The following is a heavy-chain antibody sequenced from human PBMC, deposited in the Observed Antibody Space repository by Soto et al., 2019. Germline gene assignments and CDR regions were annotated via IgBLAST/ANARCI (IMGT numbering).Heavy chain of an antibody. CDR1: GGSIISNSHY. CDR3: ARHQSIVVVTAARAFDI. D-gene: IGHD2-15*01. J-gene: IGHJ3*02. CDR2: IYYNGDT. Sequence: SETLSLTCSVSGGSIISNSHYWVLIRQPPGKGLEWIGSIYYNGDTYYNPSLKSRVTISVDTSKNQFSVKLNSVTAADTAVYYCARHQSIVVVTAARAFDIWGQGTMVTVSS. V-gene: IGHV4-39*01.